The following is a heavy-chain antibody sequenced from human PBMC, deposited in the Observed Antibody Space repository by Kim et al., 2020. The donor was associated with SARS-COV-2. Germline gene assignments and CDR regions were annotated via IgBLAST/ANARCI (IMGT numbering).Heavy chain of an antibody. V-gene: IGHV3-11*05. Sequence: VKGRFTISRDNAKSRMYRQMNSLSAEDTAVYYCARDSIAAGGNYYFYGMDVWGQGTTVTVSS. J-gene: IGHJ6*02. CDR3: ARDSIAAGGNYYFYGMDV. D-gene: IGHD6-13*01.